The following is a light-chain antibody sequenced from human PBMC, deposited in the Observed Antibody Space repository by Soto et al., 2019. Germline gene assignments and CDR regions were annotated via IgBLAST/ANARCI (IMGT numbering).Light chain of an antibody. J-gene: IGKJ1*01. CDR3: QKYNSAPRA. CDR1: QGIANY. Sequence: DIQMTQSPSSLSASVGDRVTITCRASQGIANYVAWYQQNPGKVPKLLIYATSTLQSGVPSRFSGSGSGTDFTLTISSLQPEDVATYYCQKYNSAPRAFGQGTKVDI. CDR2: ATS. V-gene: IGKV1-27*01.